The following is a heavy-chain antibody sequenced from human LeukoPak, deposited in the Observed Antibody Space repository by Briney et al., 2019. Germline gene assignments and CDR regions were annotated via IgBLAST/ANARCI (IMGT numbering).Heavy chain of an antibody. CDR1: GFTFSSYS. CDR3: ARRSGYSYGCFDY. J-gene: IGHJ4*02. D-gene: IGHD5-18*01. Sequence: PGGPLRLSCAASGFTFSSYSMNWVRQAPGKGLEWVSYISSSSSTIYYADSVKGRFTISRDNAKNSLYLQMNSLRAEDTAVYYCARRSGYSYGCFDYWGQGTLVTVSS. V-gene: IGHV3-48*04. CDR2: ISSSSSTI.